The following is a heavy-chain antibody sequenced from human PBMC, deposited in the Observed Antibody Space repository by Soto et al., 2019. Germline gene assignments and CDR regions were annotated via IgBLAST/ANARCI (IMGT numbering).Heavy chain of an antibody. CDR3: SVKRADIVVVVAAMPYDAFDI. Sequence: QVQLVQSGAEVKKPGSSVKVSCKASGGTFSSYAISWVRQAPGQGLEWMGGIIPIFGTANYAQKFQGRVTITADESTSTAYMELGSLRSEDTAVYYCSVKRADIVVVVAAMPYDAFDIWGQGTMVTVSS. CDR1: GGTFSSYA. V-gene: IGHV1-69*01. CDR2: IIPIFGTA. J-gene: IGHJ3*02. D-gene: IGHD2-15*01.